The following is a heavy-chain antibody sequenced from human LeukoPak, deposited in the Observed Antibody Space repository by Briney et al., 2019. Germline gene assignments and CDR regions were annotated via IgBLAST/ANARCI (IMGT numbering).Heavy chain of an antibody. J-gene: IGHJ6*02. CDR3: AKDRRECSGGGCYWVPGAGMDV. CDR2: ISYDGSKK. CDR1: GFTFSNYG. Sequence: PGRSLRLSCAASGFTFSNYGMHWVRQAPGKGLEWVALISYDGSKKYHADSVKGRFTISRDNSKNALYLQMNSLRAEDTAVYYCAKDRRECSGGGCYWVPGAGMDVWGQGTTVTVSS. V-gene: IGHV3-30*18. D-gene: IGHD2-15*01.